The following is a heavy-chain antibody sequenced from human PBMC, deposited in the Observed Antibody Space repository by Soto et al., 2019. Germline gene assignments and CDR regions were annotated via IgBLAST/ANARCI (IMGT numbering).Heavy chain of an antibody. CDR2: ISSSSSYI. CDR3: ARDPLGYDSSGYYFDY. J-gene: IGHJ4*02. Sequence: GGSLRLSCAASGFTFSSYSMNWVRQAPGKGLEWVSSISSSSSYIYYADSVKGRFTISRDNAKNSLYLQMNSLRAEDTAVYYCARDPLGYDSSGYYFDYWGQGTLVTVS. V-gene: IGHV3-21*01. CDR1: GFTFSSYS. D-gene: IGHD3-22*01.